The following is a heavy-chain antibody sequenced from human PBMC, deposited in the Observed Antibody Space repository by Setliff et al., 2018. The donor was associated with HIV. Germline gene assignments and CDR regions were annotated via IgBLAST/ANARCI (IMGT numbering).Heavy chain of an antibody. CDR2: IYSDGNT. CDR1: GGSISTYY. CDR3: ANLWEMGA. V-gene: IGHV3-53*01. J-gene: IGHJ5*02. D-gene: IGHD1-26*01. Sequence: ETLSLTCTVSGGSISTYYWNWVRQAPGKGLEWVSTIYSDGNTYHADSVKGRFTLSRDNSENALYLEMSSLRAEDTALYLCANLWEMGAWGQGTLVTVSS.